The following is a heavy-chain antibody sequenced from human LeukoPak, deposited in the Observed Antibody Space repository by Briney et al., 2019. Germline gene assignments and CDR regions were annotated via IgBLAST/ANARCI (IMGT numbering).Heavy chain of an antibody. Sequence: SETLSLTCTFSGGSISSYYWSWIRQPPGKGLEWIGYIYYSGSTNYNPSLKSRVTISVDTSKNQFSLKLSSVTAADTAVYYCARDNGGCSGGSCYPFDYWGQGTLVTVSS. D-gene: IGHD2-15*01. V-gene: IGHV4-59*01. CDR2: IYYSGST. CDR1: GGSISSYY. J-gene: IGHJ4*02. CDR3: ARDNGGCSGGSCYPFDY.